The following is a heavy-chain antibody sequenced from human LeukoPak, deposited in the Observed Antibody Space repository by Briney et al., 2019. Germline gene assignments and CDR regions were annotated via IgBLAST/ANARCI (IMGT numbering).Heavy chain of an antibody. CDR1: GFTFSDYY. V-gene: IGHV3-11*01. J-gene: IGHJ5*02. D-gene: IGHD6-13*01. CDR2: ISSSGSTI. CDR3: ARAPGIAELGISWFDP. Sequence: SGGSLRLSCAASGFTFSDYYMSWIRQAPGKGLEWVSYISSSGSTIYYADSVKGRFTISRDNAKNSLYLQMNSLRAEDTAVYYCARAPGIAELGISWFDPWGQGTLVTVSS.